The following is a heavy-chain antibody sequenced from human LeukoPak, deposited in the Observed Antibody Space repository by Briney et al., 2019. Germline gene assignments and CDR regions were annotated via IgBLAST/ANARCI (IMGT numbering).Heavy chain of an antibody. CDR3: ARDRGYFYDQLDY. Sequence: GGSLRLSCVASGYPFSSYSMNWIRQAPGKGLEWVSYISVSGGVRSYADSVKGRFTISRDDARNSLYLQMNSLKDEDAAVYYCARDRGYFYDQLDYWGQGTLVTVSS. V-gene: IGHV3-48*02. CDR1: GYPFSSYS. D-gene: IGHD2/OR15-2a*01. J-gene: IGHJ4*02. CDR2: ISVSGGVR.